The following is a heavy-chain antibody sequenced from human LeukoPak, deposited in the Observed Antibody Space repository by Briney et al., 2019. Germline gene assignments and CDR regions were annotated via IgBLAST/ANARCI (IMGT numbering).Heavy chain of an antibody. CDR2: IYPGDSDT. CDR3: ARSERNCSGGSCYSDAFDI. Sequence: GESLKISCKGSGYSFTSYWIGWVRQMPGKGLEWMGIIYPGDSDTRYSPSFQGQVTISADKSISTAYLQWSSLKASDTAMYYCARSERNCSGGSCYSDAFDIWGQGTMVTVSS. J-gene: IGHJ3*02. D-gene: IGHD2-15*01. V-gene: IGHV5-51*01. CDR1: GYSFTSYW.